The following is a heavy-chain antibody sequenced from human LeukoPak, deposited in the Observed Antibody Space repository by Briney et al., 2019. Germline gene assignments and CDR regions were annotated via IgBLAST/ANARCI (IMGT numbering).Heavy chain of an antibody. CDR3: ARSHPRRPHEVVILTGYYDY. J-gene: IGHJ4*02. CDR2: ISSSGSTI. D-gene: IGHD3-9*01. V-gene: IGHV3-48*03. CDR1: GFTFSSYE. Sequence: GGSLRLSCAASGFTFSSYEMNWVRQAPGKGLEWGSYISSSGSTIYYADSVKGPFTISRDNAKNSLYLQMNSLRAEDTAVYYCARSHPRRPHEVVILTGYYDYWGQGTLVTVSS.